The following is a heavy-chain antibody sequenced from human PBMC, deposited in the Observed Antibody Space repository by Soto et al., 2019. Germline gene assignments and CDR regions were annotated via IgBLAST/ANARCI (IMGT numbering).Heavy chain of an antibody. Sequence: PSETLSLTSAVSGSSIGSSYYWGWIRQPPGKGLEWIGTIHHGGSSFYNPSLKSRVTMSVDTSKNQFSLKLRSVTAADTAVYFCARDFGITRRPPRCIDFWGPGPMVTVFS. CDR3: ARDFGITRRPPRCIDF. V-gene: IGHV4-38-2*02. D-gene: IGHD3-3*01. CDR2: IHHGGSS. CDR1: GSSIGSSYY. J-gene: IGHJ6*02.